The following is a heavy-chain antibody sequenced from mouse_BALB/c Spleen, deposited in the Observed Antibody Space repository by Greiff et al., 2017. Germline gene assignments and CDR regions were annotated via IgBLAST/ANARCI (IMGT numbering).Heavy chain of an antibody. CDR2: IDPYNGGT. J-gene: IGHJ2*01. V-gene: IGHV1S135*01. CDR3: ARRGTYYYGSSYDYFDY. CDR1: GYAFTSYN. Sequence: EVKLQESGPELVKPGASVKVSCKASGYAFTSYNMYWVKQSHGKSLEWIGYIDPYNGGTSYNQKFKGKATLTVDKSSSTAYMHLNSLTSEDSAVYYCARRGTYYYGSSYDYFDYWGQGTTLTVSS. D-gene: IGHD1-1*01.